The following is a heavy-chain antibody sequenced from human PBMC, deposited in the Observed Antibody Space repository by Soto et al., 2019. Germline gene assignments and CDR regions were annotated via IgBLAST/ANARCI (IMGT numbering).Heavy chain of an antibody. J-gene: IGHJ4*02. D-gene: IGHD3-22*01. CDR2: IYYSGST. CDR1: GCSISSSSYY. CDR3: XXLXXXXSGXRPG. V-gene: IGHV4-39*01. Sequence: ETLSLTCTVSGCSISSSSYYWGWIRQPPGKGLEWIGSIYYSGSTYYNPSLKSRVTISVDTPKNQFSLKLSSVTAADTAVYXXXXLXXXXSGXRPGWGQGTLVXVSS.